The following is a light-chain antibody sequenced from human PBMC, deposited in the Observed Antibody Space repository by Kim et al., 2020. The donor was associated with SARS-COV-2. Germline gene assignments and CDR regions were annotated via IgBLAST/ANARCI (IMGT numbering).Light chain of an antibody. Sequence: QSALTQPPSASGSPGQSVTISCTGTSSDVGGYNYVSWYQQNPGKAPKLMIYEVSKRPSGVPDRFSGSKSGNTASLTVSGLQAEDEAEYYCSSYAGSNNLGFGGGTQLTVL. J-gene: IGLJ2*01. CDR2: EVS. V-gene: IGLV2-8*01. CDR1: SSDVGGYNY. CDR3: SSYAGSNNLG.